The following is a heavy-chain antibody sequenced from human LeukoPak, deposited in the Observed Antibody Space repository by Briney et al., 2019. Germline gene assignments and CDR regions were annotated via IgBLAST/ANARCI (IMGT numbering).Heavy chain of an antibody. Sequence: GGSLRLSCAASGFTFSSYEMNWVRQAPGKGLEWVGRIKSKTDGGTTDYAAPVKGRFTISRDDSKNTLYLQMNSLKTEDTAVYYCTTEGLLWFGAMDVWGKGTTVTISS. J-gene: IGHJ6*04. CDR1: GFTFSSYE. CDR2: IKSKTDGGTT. D-gene: IGHD3-10*01. V-gene: IGHV3-15*01. CDR3: TTEGLLWFGAMDV.